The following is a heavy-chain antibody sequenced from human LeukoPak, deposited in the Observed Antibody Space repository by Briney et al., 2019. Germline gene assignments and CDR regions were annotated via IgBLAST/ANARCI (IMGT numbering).Heavy chain of an antibody. J-gene: IGHJ6*03. V-gene: IGHV3-23*01. CDR3: ARIDYYGSGSYVTPRYYYYYYMDV. CDR1: GFTFSSYG. CDR2: ISGSGGST. Sequence: GGSLRLSCAASGFTFSSYGTSWVRQAPGKGLEWVSAISGSGGSTYYADSVKGRFTISRDNSKNTLYLQMNSLRAEDTAVYYCARIDYYGSGSYVTPRYYYYYYMDVWGKGTTVTISS. D-gene: IGHD3-10*01.